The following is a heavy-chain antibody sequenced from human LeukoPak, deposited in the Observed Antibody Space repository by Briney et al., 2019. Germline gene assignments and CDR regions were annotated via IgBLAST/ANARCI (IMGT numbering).Heavy chain of an antibody. CDR3: ARGGYGSGSYNYFDY. CDR2: INAGNGNT. D-gene: IGHD3-10*01. J-gene: IGHJ4*02. Sequence: ASEKVSCKASGYTFTSYAMHWVRQAPGQRLEWMGWINAGNGNTKYSQKFQGRVTITRDTSASTAYMELSSLRSEDTAVYYCARGGYGSGSYNYFDYWGQGTLVTVSS. CDR1: GYTFTSYA. V-gene: IGHV1-3*01.